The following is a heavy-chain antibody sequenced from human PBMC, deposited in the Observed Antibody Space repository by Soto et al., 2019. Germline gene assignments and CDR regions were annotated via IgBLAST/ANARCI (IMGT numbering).Heavy chain of an antibody. J-gene: IGHJ6*02. CDR3: ARRNYDFWSGYYPLIYYYYGMDV. Sequence: SVKVSCKASGGTFSSYAISWVRQAPGQGLEWMGGIIPIFGTANYAQKFQGRVTITADESTSTAYMELSSLRSEDTAVYYCARRNYDFWSGYYPLIYYYYGMDVWGQGTTVTVYS. D-gene: IGHD3-3*01. V-gene: IGHV1-69*13. CDR1: GGTFSSYA. CDR2: IIPIFGTA.